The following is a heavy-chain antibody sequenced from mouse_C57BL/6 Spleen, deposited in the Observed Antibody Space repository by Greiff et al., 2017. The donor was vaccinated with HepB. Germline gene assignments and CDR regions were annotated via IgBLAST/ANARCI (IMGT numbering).Heavy chain of an antibody. Sequence: QVQLQQPGAELVMPGASVKLSCTASGYTFTSYWMHWVKQRPGQGLEWIGEIDPSDSYTNYNQKFKGKSTLTVDKSSSTAYMQLSSLTSEDSAVYYCARKTYGSSYGYFDVWGTGTTVTVSS. J-gene: IGHJ1*03. CDR2: IDPSDSYT. V-gene: IGHV1-69*01. D-gene: IGHD1-1*01. CDR1: GYTFTSYW. CDR3: ARKTYGSSYGYFDV.